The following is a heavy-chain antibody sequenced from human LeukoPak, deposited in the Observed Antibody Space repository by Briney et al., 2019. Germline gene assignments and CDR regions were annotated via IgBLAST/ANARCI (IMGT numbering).Heavy chain of an antibody. CDR3: AKGGSMVRGLYYFDY. V-gene: IGHV3-23*01. D-gene: IGHD3-10*01. CDR1: GFTFSSYA. Sequence: PGGSLRLSCAASGFTFSSYAMSWVRQAPGKGLEWASAISGSGGSTYYADSVKGRFTISRDNSKNTLYLQMNSLRAEDTAVYYCAKGGSMVRGLYYFDYWGQGTLVTVSS. CDR2: ISGSGGST. J-gene: IGHJ4*02.